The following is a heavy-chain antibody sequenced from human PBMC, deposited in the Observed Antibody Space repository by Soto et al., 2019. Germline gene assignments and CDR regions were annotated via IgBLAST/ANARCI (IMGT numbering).Heavy chain of an antibody. CDR1: GFTFSSYA. CDR2: ISGSGGST. J-gene: IGHJ4*02. D-gene: IGHD2-2*01. Sequence: GGSLRLSCAASGFTFSSYAMSWVRQAPGKGLEWVSAISGSGGSTYYADSVKGRFTISRDNSKNTLYLQMNSLRAEDTAVYYCAKDMRWGPWDIVVVPAAMGDYWGQGTLVTVSS. V-gene: IGHV3-23*01. CDR3: AKDMRWGPWDIVVVPAAMGDY.